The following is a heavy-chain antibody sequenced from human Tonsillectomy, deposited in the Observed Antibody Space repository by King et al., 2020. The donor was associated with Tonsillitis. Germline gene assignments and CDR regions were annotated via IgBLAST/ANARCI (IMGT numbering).Heavy chain of an antibody. Sequence: VQLVESGGGLVQPGGSLKLSCAASGFTFSGSAMHWVRQASGKGLEWVGRIRSKANSYATAYAASVKGRFTISRDDSKNTAYLQMNSLKTEDTAVYYCXXRPYSGSYYFXYWGXGTLVTVSS. CDR2: IRSKANSYAT. V-gene: IGHV3-73*02. CDR1: GFTFSGSA. J-gene: IGHJ4*01. D-gene: IGHD1-26*01. CDR3: XXRPYSGSYYFXY.